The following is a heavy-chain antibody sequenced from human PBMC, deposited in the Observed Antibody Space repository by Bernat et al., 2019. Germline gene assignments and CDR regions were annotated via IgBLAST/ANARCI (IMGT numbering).Heavy chain of an antibody. CDR2: FDPEDGET. D-gene: IGHD3-3*01. CDR3: AVGAPREITIFGVVHRRVDAFDI. V-gene: IGHV1-24*01. CDR1: GYTLTELS. J-gene: IGHJ3*02. Sequence: QVQLVQSGAEVKKPGVSVKVSCKVSGYTLTELSMHWVRQAPGKGLEWMGGFDPEDGETIYAQKFQGRVTMTEDTSTDTAYMELSSLRSEDTAVYYCAVGAPREITIFGVVHRRVDAFDIWGQGTMVTVSS.